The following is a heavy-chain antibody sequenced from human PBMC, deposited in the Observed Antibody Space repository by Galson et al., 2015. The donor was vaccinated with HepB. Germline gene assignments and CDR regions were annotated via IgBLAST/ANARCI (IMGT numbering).Heavy chain of an antibody. D-gene: IGHD2-21*02. CDR3: ARIMVTHKTMDV. CDR1: GFTFSAHY. CDR2: TRNKANSYTT. Sequence: SLRLSCAASGFTFSAHYMDWVRQAPGKGLKWVGRTRNKANSYTTEYAASVKGRFTISRDDSKNSLYLQMNSLKTEDTAVYYCARIMVTHKTMDVWGQGTTVTVSS. V-gene: IGHV3-72*01. J-gene: IGHJ6*02.